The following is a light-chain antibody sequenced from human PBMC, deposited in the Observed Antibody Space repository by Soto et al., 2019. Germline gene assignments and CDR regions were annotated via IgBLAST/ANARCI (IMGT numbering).Light chain of an antibody. CDR3: QQRTNWLT. CDR1: QNVSTY. Sequence: EIVLTQSPATLSLSPGERATLSCRASQNVSTYLAWYQQKPGQAPRLLIYDASNRATGIPARFSGSGSGTDFPLTISSLEPDDVAVYYCQQRTNWLTFGPGTKVDIK. V-gene: IGKV3-11*01. CDR2: DAS. J-gene: IGKJ3*01.